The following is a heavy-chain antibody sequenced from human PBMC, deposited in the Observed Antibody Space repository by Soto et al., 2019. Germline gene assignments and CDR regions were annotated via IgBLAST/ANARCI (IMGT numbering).Heavy chain of an antibody. V-gene: IGHV3-72*01. CDR1: GWMFRDYY. CDR2: TIHKAHSYTT. CDR3: PSEPYFGLAISFDP. D-gene: IGHD3-3*01. J-gene: IGHJ5*02. Sequence: PGGPRRLSGTAYGWMFRDYYMDWVRKDPGKGVEWGGPTIHKAHSYTTEYAASAKGRFTISRDYSKNSLYLQMNSLTNEDTAVYYTPSEPYFGLAISFDPWGQGALVTVSS.